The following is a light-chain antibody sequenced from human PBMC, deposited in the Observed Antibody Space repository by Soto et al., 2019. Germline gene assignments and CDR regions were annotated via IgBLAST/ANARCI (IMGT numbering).Light chain of an antibody. CDR1: QSVSSAH. J-gene: IGKJ3*01. Sequence: EIVLTKSPGTLSLPPGERATLSCRASQSVSSAHLAWYQQKPGQAPRLLIYGASYRATGIPDRFSGRGSGADFTLTISRLEPDDFAVYYCQQYGSSPPFTFGPVTKVDIK. CDR2: GAS. CDR3: QQYGSSPPFT. V-gene: IGKV3-20*01.